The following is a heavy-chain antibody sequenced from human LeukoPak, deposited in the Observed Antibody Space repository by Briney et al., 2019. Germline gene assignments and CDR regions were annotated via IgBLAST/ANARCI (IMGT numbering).Heavy chain of an antibody. J-gene: IGHJ4*02. D-gene: IGHD2-15*01. CDR3: ASAYCSGGICYPYSNLYFDY. Sequence: SETLSLTCTVSGGSISSYYWSWIRQPAGKGLEWIGRIYTSGSTNYNPSLKSRVTMSVDTSKNQFSLKLSSVTAADTAVYYCASAYCSGGICYPYSNLYFDYWGQGTLVTVSS. CDR2: IYTSGST. CDR1: GGSISSYY. V-gene: IGHV4-4*07.